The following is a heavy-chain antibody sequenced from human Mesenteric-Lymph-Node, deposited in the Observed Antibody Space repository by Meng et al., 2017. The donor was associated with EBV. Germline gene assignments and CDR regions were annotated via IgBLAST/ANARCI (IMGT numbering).Heavy chain of an antibody. CDR1: GHSCSRAE. V-gene: IGHV7-4-1*02. D-gene: IGHD6-13*01. CDR2: IKTIAGIP. CDR3: ARRPDSSGWSYRH. J-gene: IGHJ1*01. Sequence: QVHMVHALLWLSESRACVKMSWKTSGHSCSRAEISSLTPAIGQGFEWMGWIKTIAGIPAYAQGLAGRFVFTWETSVTPAYLHISHLATDETALYCCARRPDSSGWSYRHWGQGTLVTVPS.